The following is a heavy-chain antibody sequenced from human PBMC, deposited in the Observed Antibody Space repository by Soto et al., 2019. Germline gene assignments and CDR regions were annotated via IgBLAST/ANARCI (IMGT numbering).Heavy chain of an antibody. CDR1: GFTFRLYG. J-gene: IGHJ4*02. CDR3: AKAPTGTAILATDY. Sequence: QVQLVESGGGVVQPGRSLRLSCAASGFTFRLYGMHWVRQAPGKGLEWVAVTSYDGSDKYYADSVKGRFTISRDKSRNTLYLEMNSLRPEDTAVFYCAKAPTGTAILATDYWGQGTLVTVSS. CDR2: TSYDGSDK. V-gene: IGHV3-30*18. D-gene: IGHD5-12*01.